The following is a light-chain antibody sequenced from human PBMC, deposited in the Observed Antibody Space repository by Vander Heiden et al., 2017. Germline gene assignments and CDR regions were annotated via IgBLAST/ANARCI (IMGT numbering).Light chain of an antibody. CDR1: QTVRRY. V-gene: IGKV3-11*01. CDR3: QQRLT. CDR2: DAS. Sequence: EIVLTQSPATLSLSPGARATLFCRASQTVRRYLSWYQQRPGQAPRLLIYDASNRAPGVPARFSGSGSGTDFTLTISSLEPEDFAVYFCQQRLTFGGGTKVEIK. J-gene: IGKJ4*01.